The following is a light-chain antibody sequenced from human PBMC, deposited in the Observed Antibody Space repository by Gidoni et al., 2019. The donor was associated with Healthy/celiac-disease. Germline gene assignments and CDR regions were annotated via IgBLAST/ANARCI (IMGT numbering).Light chain of an antibody. Sequence: EFVLTQSPGTLSLSPGERATLSCRASQSVSSSYLAWYQQKPGQAPRLLIYGASSRATGIPDRFSGSGSGTDFTLTISRLEPEDFAVYYCQQYGSSTWTFXXXTKVEIK. J-gene: IGKJ1*01. CDR1: QSVSSSY. V-gene: IGKV3-20*01. CDR2: GAS. CDR3: QQYGSSTWT.